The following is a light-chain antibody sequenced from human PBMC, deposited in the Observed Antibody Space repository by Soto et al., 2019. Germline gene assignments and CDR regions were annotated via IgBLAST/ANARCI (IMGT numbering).Light chain of an antibody. V-gene: IGKV1-33*01. J-gene: IGKJ5*01. CDR3: QQYEDIPIT. CDR1: QDISNL. Sequence: DIQMTQAPSSLSASVGDRVTITCQASQDISNLLNWYQQKPGKAPRLLIYDASNLETGVPSRFSGSGSGTDFTFTIRSLQPEDIATYYCQQYEDIPITFGQGTRLEI. CDR2: DAS.